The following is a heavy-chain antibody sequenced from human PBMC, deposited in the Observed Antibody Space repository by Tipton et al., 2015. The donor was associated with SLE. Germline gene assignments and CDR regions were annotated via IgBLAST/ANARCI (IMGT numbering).Heavy chain of an antibody. Sequence: TLSLTCTVSGYSISSGYYWGWIRQPPGKGLEWVGTIYHSGATFCNPSLESRVTISVDTSKNQFSLRLTSVTAADTAVYYCARWFVDYCSVDSCPNWFDPWGQGTLVTVFS. D-gene: IGHD2-15*01. CDR1: GYSISSGYY. J-gene: IGHJ5*02. V-gene: IGHV4-38-2*02. CDR3: ARWFVDYCSVDSCPNWFDP. CDR2: IYHSGAT.